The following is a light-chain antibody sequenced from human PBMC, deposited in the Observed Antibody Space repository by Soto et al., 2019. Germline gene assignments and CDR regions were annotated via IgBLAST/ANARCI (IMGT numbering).Light chain of an antibody. CDR3: SSYTSSSRI. J-gene: IGLJ1*01. V-gene: IGLV2-14*01. CDR1: SSDVGGYNY. CDR2: DVS. Sequence: QSVLTLPASMSGSPGQSITISCTGTSSDVGGYNYVSWYQQHPGKAPKLMIYDVSNRPSGVSNRFSGSKSGNTASLTISGLQAEDEADYYCSSYTSSSRIFGTGTKVTVL.